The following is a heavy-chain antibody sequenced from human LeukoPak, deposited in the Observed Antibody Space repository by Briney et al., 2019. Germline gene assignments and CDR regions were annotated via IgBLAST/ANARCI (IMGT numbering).Heavy chain of an antibody. D-gene: IGHD2-2*01. J-gene: IGHJ6*04. CDR1: GGSISSYY. V-gene: IGHV4-59*01. CDR3: ARDSKYCSSTSCYSPGMDV. Sequence: SETLSLTCTVSGGSISSYYWSWIRQPPGKGLEWIGYIYNSGSTNYNPSLKSRVTISVDTSKNQFSLKLSSVTAADTAVYYCARDSKYCSSTSCYSPGMDVWGKGTTVTVSS. CDR2: IYNSGST.